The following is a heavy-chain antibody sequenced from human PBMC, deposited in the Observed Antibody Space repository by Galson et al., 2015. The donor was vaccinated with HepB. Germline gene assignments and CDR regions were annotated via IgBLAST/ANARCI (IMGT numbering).Heavy chain of an antibody. D-gene: IGHD1-26*01. Sequence: SLRLSCAASGFTFSTYAMHWVRQAPGKGLDYVSGIISNGGSTYYADSVKGRFTISRDNSNNTLYLQMGSLRAEDMAVYYCARSTGSYLFDLWGRGTLVTVSS. CDR3: ARSTGSYLFDL. CDR2: IISNGGST. CDR1: GFTFSTYA. J-gene: IGHJ2*01. V-gene: IGHV3-64*02.